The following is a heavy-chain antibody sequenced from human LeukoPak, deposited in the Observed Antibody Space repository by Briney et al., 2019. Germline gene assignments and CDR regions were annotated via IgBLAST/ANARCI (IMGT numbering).Heavy chain of an antibody. J-gene: IGHJ4*02. Sequence: GGSLRLSCAASGFTFSSYSMNWVRQAPGKGLEWVSSISSSSSYIYYADSVKGRFTISRDNAKNSLYLQMNSLRAEDTAVYYCARGRLVRGYMGYWGQGTLATVSS. V-gene: IGHV3-21*01. CDR3: ARGRLVRGYMGY. CDR1: GFTFSSYS. CDR2: ISSSSSYI. D-gene: IGHD3-10*01.